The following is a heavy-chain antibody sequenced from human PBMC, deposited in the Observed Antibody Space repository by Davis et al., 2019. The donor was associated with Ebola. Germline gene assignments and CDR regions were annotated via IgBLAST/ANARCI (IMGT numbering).Heavy chain of an antibody. Sequence: GESLRLSCAASGFTFSRYSMNWVRQAPGKGLEWVSSISSSSSYIYYADSVKGRFTISRDNAKNSLYLQMNSLRAEDTAVYYCARDPTRTYYDFWSGSSDYYYGMDVWGQGTTVTVSS. CDR1: GFTFSRYS. D-gene: IGHD3-3*01. V-gene: IGHV3-21*01. J-gene: IGHJ6*02. CDR3: ARDPTRTYYDFWSGSSDYYYGMDV. CDR2: ISSSSSYI.